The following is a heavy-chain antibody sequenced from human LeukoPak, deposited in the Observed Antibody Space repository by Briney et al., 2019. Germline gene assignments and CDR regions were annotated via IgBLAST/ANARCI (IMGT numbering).Heavy chain of an antibody. CDR2: ISGSGGST. CDR3: ATNFGLYSSSWYLDYYMDV. J-gene: IGHJ6*03. V-gene: IGHV3-23*01. CDR1: GFTFSSYG. D-gene: IGHD6-13*01. Sequence: GGSLRLSCAASGFTFSSYGMSWVRQAPGKGLEWVSAISGSGGSTYYADSVKGRFTISRDNSKNTLYLQMNSLRAEDTAVYYCATNFGLYSSSWYLDYYMDVWGKGTTVTISS.